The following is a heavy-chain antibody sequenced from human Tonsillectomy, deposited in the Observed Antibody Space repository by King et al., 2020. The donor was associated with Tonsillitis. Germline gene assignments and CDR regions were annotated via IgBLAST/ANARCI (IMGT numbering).Heavy chain of an antibody. J-gene: IGHJ6*02. D-gene: IGHD3-22*01. V-gene: IGHV1-2*02. CDR2: INPNSGGT. Sequence: VQLVESGAEVKKPGASVKVSCKASGYTFTGYYMHWVRQAPGQGLEWMGWINPNSGGTNYAQKFQGRVTMTRDTSISTAYMELSRLRSEDTAVYYCAGQSSNYYDSSYYGLDVWGQGTTVTVSS. CDR1: GYTFTGYY. CDR3: AGQSSNYYDSSYYGLDV.